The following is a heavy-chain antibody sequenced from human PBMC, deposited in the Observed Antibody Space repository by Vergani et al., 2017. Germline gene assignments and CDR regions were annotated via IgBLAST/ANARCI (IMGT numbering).Heavy chain of an antibody. D-gene: IGHD2-2*01. CDR3: AKGVYCSSTSCYEGRGYYYGMGV. J-gene: IGHJ6*02. CDR1: GFTFSSYA. CDR2: ISGSGGNT. V-gene: IGHV3-23*01. Sequence: EVQLLESGGGLVQPGGSLRLSCAASGFTFSSYAMSWVRQVPGKGLEWVSGISGSGGNTYYANSVKGRFTISRGNSKKTLYLQMNSLRADDTAVYYCAKGVYCSSTSCYEGRGYYYGMGVWGQGTTVTFSS.